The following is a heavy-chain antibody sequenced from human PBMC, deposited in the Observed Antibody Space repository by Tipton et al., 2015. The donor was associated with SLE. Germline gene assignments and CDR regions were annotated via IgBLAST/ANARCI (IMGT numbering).Heavy chain of an antibody. V-gene: IGHV3-9*01. D-gene: IGHD1-26*01. J-gene: IGHJ6*02. CDR2: LSWNSGSI. CDR1: GFTFDDYA. CDR3: AKDMRTRQVGADGMDV. Sequence: SLRLSCAASGFTFDDYAMHWVRQAPGKGLEWVSDLSWNSGSIGYADSVKGRFTISRDNAKNSLYLQMNSLRAEDTALYYCAKDMRTRQVGADGMDVWGQGTTVTVSS.